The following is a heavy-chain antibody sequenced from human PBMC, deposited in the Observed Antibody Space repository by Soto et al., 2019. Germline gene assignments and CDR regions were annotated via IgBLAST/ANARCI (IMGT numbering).Heavy chain of an antibody. V-gene: IGHV3-74*01. J-gene: IGHJ4*02. CDR2: INADGTST. CDR3: VKVLGRGFCVPGFDIDS. CDR1: GFTFSNSW. D-gene: IGHD3-10*01. Sequence: GGSLSLSCAASGFTFSNSWMHWVRQVSGKGLEWVSRINADGTSTSYADSVKGRFTISRDKAKNTLYLHVNSLRAEDTAVYYCVKVLGRGFCVPGFDIDSWGQGALVPVS.